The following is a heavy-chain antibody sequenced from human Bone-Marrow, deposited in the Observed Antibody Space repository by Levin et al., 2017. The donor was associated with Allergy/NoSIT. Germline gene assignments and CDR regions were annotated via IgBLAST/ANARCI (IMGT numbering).Heavy chain of an antibody. CDR3: ADLGGGCVG. CDR2: ITSKTRSFCA. Sequence: GGSLRLSCAASGFIFSDYYMDWVRQAPGKGLEWVGRITSKTRSFCAEYAASVQGSFTISRDDTTNSLYLQISSPKTEDTAVYSCADLGGGCVGWGQGTLVTVSS. V-gene: IGHV3-72*01. J-gene: IGHJ4*02. CDR1: GFIFSDYY. D-gene: IGHD3-16*01.